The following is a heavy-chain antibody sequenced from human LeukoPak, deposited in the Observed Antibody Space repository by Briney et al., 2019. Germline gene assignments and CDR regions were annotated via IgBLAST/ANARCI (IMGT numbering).Heavy chain of an antibody. Sequence: PGGSLRLSCAASGFTFSSYGMSWVRQAPGKGLEWVSAISGSGGSTYYADSVKGRFTISRDNSKNTLYLQMNSLRAEDTAVYYCAKVNDILTGYAFDPWGQGTLVTVSS. CDR2: ISGSGGST. CDR1: GFTFSSYG. CDR3: AKVNDILTGYAFDP. J-gene: IGHJ5*02. V-gene: IGHV3-23*01. D-gene: IGHD3-9*01.